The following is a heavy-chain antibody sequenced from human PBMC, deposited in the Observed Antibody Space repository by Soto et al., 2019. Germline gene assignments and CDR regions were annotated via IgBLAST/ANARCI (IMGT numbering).Heavy chain of an antibody. CDR2: IYPVDSDT. CDR1: GYIFTSYW. CDR3: ARGRYRDSDY. J-gene: IGHJ4*02. Sequence: GESLKISCKGSGYIFTSYWIRLVRQMPGKSLEWMGIIYPVDSDTRYSPSFQGQVTIPADKSISTAYLQWSSLKASDTAMYYCARGRYRDSDYWGQGTLVTVSS. V-gene: IGHV5-51*01. D-gene: IGHD4-17*01.